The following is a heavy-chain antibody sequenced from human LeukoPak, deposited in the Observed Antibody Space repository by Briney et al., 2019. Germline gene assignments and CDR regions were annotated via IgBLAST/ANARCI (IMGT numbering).Heavy chain of an antibody. CDR1: RGFVSSSSYN. D-gene: IGHD2-8*01. CDR2: IYYSGST. Sequence: SETLSLTCTVSRGFVSSSSYNWAWIRQPPGKGLEWIGSIYYSGSTYYKPSLKSRVTISVDTSKNQFSLKLTSVTAADTAVYYCASTVLMVYAIGDWGQGTLVTVSS. CDR3: ASTVLMVYAIGD. V-gene: IGHV4-39*07. J-gene: IGHJ4*02.